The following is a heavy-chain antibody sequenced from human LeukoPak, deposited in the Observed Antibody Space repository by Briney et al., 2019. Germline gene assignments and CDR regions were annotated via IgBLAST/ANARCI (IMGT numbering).Heavy chain of an antibody. J-gene: IGHJ4*02. CDR3: ARVLSRFNYFDY. Sequence: GGSLRLSCAASGFTFSSYSMNWVRQAPGKGLEWVSSISSSSSYIYYADSVKGRFTISRDNAKNSLYLQMNSLRAEDTAVYYCARVLSRFNYFDYWGQGTLVTVSS. V-gene: IGHV3-21*01. CDR2: ISSSSSYI. CDR1: GFTFSSYS. D-gene: IGHD3-3*01.